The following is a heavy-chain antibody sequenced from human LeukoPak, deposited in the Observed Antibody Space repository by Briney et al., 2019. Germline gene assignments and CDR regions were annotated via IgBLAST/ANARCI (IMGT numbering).Heavy chain of an antibody. CDR2: FDPEDGET. D-gene: IGHD6-19*01. CDR3: ATAVSEAGTFNFDY. CDR1: GYTLTELS. Sequence: ASVKVSCKVSGYTLTELSVHWVRQAPGKGLEWMGGFDPEDGETIYAQKFQGRVTMTEDTSTDTAYMELSSLRSEDTAVYYCATAVSEAGTFNFDYWGQGTLVTVSS. J-gene: IGHJ4*02. V-gene: IGHV1-24*01.